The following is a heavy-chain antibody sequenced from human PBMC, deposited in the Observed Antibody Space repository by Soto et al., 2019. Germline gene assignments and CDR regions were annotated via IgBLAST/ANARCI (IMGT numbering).Heavy chain of an antibody. CDR3: ARGDGDHDDGTGYLGRH. V-gene: IGHV3-74*01. CDR2: IKSDGSGT. D-gene: IGHD3-9*01. CDR1: GFTFSSYW. J-gene: IGHJ4*02. Sequence: EVQLVESGGGLVQPGESLTLSCAASGFTFSSYWMHWVRQVPGKGLVWVSRIKSDGSGTYYADSVKGRLTISRDNARNTLYLQMNRLRVEDTAVYFGARGDGDHDDGTGYLGRHWGQGTLVTVSS.